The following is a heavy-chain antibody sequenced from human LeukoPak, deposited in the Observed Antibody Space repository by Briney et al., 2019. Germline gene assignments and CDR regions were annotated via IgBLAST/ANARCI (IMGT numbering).Heavy chain of an antibody. J-gene: IGHJ4*02. D-gene: IGHD2-8*01. V-gene: IGHV1-2*02. CDR1: GYTFTDYH. CDR3: ATLMAHLDY. Sequence: ASVKVSCKAFGYTFTDYHMHWVRQAPGQGLEWMGWINPNSGDTNYAQKFQGRVTMTRDTTISTAYMELSRLRSDDTAVFYCATLMAHLDYWDQGTLVTVSS. CDR2: INPNSGDT.